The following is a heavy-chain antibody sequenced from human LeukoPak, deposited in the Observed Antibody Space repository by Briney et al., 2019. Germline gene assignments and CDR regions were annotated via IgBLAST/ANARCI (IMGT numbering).Heavy chain of an antibody. CDR3: ARSTVSDDAFDI. V-gene: IGHV4-59*08. J-gene: IGHJ3*02. Sequence: PSETLSLTCTVSGGSISSYYWSCIRQPPGKGLEWIGYIYYSGSTNYNPSLKSRVTISVDTSKNQFSLKLSSVTAADTAVYYCARSTVSDDAFDIWGQGTMVTVSS. CDR1: GGSISSYY. CDR2: IYYSGST. D-gene: IGHD4-17*01.